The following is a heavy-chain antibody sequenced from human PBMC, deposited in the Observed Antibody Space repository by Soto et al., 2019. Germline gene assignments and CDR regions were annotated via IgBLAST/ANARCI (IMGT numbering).Heavy chain of an antibody. J-gene: IGHJ4*02. V-gene: IGHV1-46*01. D-gene: IGHD2-21*01. CDR1: GYTFTSHY. Sequence: ASVKVSCKASGYTFTSHYIHWLRQAPGQGLEWMGIINPSGGDTTYAQQFQGRVTMTRDTSTRTVYMELSSLRSEDTAVYYCARGGCGGECSFDYWGQGTLVTVSS. CDR2: INPSGGDT. CDR3: ARGGCGGECSFDY.